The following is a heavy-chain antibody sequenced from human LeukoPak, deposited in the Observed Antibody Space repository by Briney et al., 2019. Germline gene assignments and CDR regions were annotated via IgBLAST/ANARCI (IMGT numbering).Heavy chain of an antibody. CDR2: ISSSSSTI. V-gene: IGHV3-48*01. D-gene: IGHD3-22*01. Sequence: GGSLRLSCAASGFTVSSNYMSWVRQAPGKGLEWVSYISSSSSTIYYADSVKGRFTVSRDNAKNSLYLQMNSLRAEDTAIYYCARGLHSRLYDSSVYYPYWGQGTLVTVSS. CDR3: ARGLHSRLYDSSVYYPY. CDR1: GFTVSSNY. J-gene: IGHJ4*02.